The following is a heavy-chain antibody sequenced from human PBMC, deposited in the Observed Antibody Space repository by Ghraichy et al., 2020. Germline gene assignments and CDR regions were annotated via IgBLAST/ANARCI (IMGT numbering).Heavy chain of an antibody. J-gene: IGHJ4*02. D-gene: IGHD2-2*01. CDR2: ISGSGGGT. CDR3: AKEIVVVPAAIDY. Sequence: WGSLRLSCAASGFTFSSFAMSWVRQAPGKGLEWVSAISGSGGGTYYADSVKGRFTISRDNSKNTLYLQMNSLRAEDTAVYYCAKEIVVVPAAIDYWGQGTLVTVSS. V-gene: IGHV3-23*01. CDR1: GFTFSSFA.